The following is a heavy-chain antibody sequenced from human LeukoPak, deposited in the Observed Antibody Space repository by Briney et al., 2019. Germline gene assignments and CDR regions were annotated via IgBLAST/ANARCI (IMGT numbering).Heavy chain of an antibody. V-gene: IGHV1-69*13. Sequence: SVKVSCKASGGTFSSYAISWVRQAPGQGLEWMGGIIPIFGTANYAQKFQGRVTITADESTSTAYMELSSLRSEDTAVYYCAREAAVAGTDWFDPWGQGTLVTVSS. CDR1: GGTFSSYA. CDR3: AREAAVAGTDWFDP. D-gene: IGHD6-19*01. CDR2: IIPIFGTA. J-gene: IGHJ5*02.